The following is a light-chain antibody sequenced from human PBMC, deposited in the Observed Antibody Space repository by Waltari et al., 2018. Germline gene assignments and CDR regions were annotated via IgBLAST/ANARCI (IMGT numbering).Light chain of an antibody. Sequence: QSALTQPASVSGSPGQSITISCTGTSSDGGGYHYVHWYQQHPCKAPKLMIYDVSNRPSGVSNRFSGSKSGNTASLTISGLQAEDEADYYCSSYTSSSTPWVFGGGTKLTVL. CDR2: DVS. CDR3: SSYTSSSTPWV. V-gene: IGLV2-14*03. J-gene: IGLJ3*02. CDR1: SSDGGGYHY.